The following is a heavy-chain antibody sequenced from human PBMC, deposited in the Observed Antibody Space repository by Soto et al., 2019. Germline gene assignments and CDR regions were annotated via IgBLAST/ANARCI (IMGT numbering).Heavy chain of an antibody. V-gene: IGHV4-4*07. Sequence: QVQLQESGPGLVKPSETLSLTCTVSGGSISSYYWSWIRQPAGKGLEWIGRIYTSGSTNYNPSLKSRISMSVDTSKNQFSLKLSSVTAADTAVYYCARDLYDILTEREGGMDVWGQGTTVTVSS. J-gene: IGHJ6*02. CDR3: ARDLYDILTEREGGMDV. CDR2: IYTSGST. CDR1: GGSISSYY. D-gene: IGHD3-9*01.